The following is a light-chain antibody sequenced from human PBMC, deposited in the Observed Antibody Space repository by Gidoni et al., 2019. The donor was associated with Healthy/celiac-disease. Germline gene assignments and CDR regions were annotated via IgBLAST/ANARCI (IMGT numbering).Light chain of an antibody. J-gene: IGKJ1*01. CDR1: KSVSSY. CDR2: DAS. Sequence: IVLTQSLATLSLYPGERATLSCRASKSVSSYLAWYQQKPGQAPRLLISDASNRAAGIPARFSGSGSGTDFTLTISSLEPEDFAVYYCQQRRTFGQGTKVEIK. V-gene: IGKV3-11*01. CDR3: QQRRT.